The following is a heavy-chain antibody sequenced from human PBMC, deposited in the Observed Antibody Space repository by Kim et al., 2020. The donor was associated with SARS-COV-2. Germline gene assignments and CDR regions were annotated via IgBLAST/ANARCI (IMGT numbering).Heavy chain of an antibody. Sequence: TYYNPSLKSGVTISVDTSKNQFSLKLSSVTAADTAIYYCTRGVRSITIINWGQGTLVTVSS. CDR3: TRGVRSITIIN. CDR2: T. D-gene: IGHD3-9*01. J-gene: IGHJ4*02. V-gene: IGHV4-39*01.